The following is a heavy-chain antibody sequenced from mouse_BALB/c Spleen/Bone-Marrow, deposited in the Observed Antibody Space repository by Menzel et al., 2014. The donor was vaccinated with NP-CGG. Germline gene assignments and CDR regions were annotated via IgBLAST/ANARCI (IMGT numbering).Heavy chain of an antibody. J-gene: IGHJ2*01. CDR2: IYPGDDDT. V-gene: IGHV1-80*01. CDR1: GYAFSIYW. CDR3: ARGGISIDC. Sequence: VQLQQSGAELVRPGSSVKISCKASGYAFSIYWMNWVKQRPGQGLEWIGQIYPGDDDTDYNGKFKGKATLTADRSSSTGCMQLNSLTSEDCAVYFCARGGISIDCWGQGSTLAVSS.